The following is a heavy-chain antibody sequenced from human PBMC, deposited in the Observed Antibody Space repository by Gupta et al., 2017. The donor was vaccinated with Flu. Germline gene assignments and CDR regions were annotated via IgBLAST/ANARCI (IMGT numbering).Heavy chain of an antibody. J-gene: IGHJ6*03. CDR2: ITSSGRNF. CDR3: ARDRRDLDKGYYYYYMDV. D-gene: IGHD3-9*01. V-gene: IGHV3-11*01. CDR1: GFTCSAYF. Sequence: QVQLVGSGGDLGEHGGSLGLSCVGSGFTCSAYFMSWIRQAPGKGREGVAYITSSGRNFYYADSVKGRFTVSRDNAKNSVFLHMHSLRAEDTAIYYCARDRRDLDKGYYYYYMDVWGKGATFTVSS.